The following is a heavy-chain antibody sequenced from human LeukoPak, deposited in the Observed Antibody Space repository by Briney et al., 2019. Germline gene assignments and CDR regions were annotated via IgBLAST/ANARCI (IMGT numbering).Heavy chain of an antibody. D-gene: IGHD1-26*01. V-gene: IGHV1-69*06. CDR3: ARERELLGIQCAFDI. J-gene: IGHJ3*02. Sequence: SVKVSCKASGGNFNNYAINWVRQAPGQGLEWLGVVIPMVGSVNYAQKFQGRVTITADRITSIAYMELGSLTSDDTDVYYCARERELLGIQCAFDIWGQGTVVTV. CDR2: VIPMVGSV. CDR1: GGNFNNYA.